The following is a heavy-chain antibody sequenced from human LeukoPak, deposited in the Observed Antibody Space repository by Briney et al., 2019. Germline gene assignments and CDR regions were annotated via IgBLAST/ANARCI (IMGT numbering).Heavy chain of an antibody. V-gene: IGHV3-30*18. J-gene: IGHJ3*02. CDR2: ISYDGSNK. CDR1: GFTFSSYG. Sequence: GGSLRLSCAASGFTFSSYGMPWVRQAPGKGLEWVAVISYDGSNKYYADSVKGRFTISRDNSKNTLYLQMNSLRAEDTAVYYCAKDQPHMYYDFWSGYFGHDAFDIWGQGTMVTVSS. D-gene: IGHD3-3*01. CDR3: AKDQPHMYYDFWSGYFGHDAFDI.